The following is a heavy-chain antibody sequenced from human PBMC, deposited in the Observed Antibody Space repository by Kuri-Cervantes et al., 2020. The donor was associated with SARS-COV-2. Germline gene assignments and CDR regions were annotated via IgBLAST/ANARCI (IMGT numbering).Heavy chain of an antibody. Sequence: ASVKVSCKASGYTFTGYYMHWVRQAPGQGLEWMGWINPNSGGTNYAQKFQGRVTMARDTSISTAYMELNSLRAEDTAVYYCARVNDVIAARLHDAFDIWGQGTMVTVSS. CDR1: GYTFTGYY. V-gene: IGHV1-2*02. D-gene: IGHD6-6*01. J-gene: IGHJ3*02. CDR2: INPNSGGT. CDR3: ARVNDVIAARLHDAFDI.